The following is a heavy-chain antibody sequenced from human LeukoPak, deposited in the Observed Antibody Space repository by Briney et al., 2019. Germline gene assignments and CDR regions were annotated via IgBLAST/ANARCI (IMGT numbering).Heavy chain of an antibody. D-gene: IGHD3-10*01. V-gene: IGHV3-30*18. J-gene: IGHJ4*02. Sequence: GGSLRLSCAASGFTLSSYEMNWVRQAPGQGLEWVAIISYDGGTSYYADSVKGRFTISRDTSKNTLYLQMDSLRAEDTAVYYCAKSREGVPTRCLDSWGQGTLVTVSS. CDR3: AKSREGVPTRCLDS. CDR2: ISYDGGTS. CDR1: GFTLSSYE.